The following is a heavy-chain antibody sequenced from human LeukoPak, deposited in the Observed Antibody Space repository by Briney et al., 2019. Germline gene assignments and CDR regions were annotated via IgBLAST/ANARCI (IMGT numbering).Heavy chain of an antibody. CDR1: GFTFSSYE. CDR3: AREEPRIQLWEGYFDY. CDR2: ISSSGSTI. J-gene: IGHJ4*02. D-gene: IGHD5-18*01. Sequence: TGGSLRLSCAASGFTFSSYEMNWVRQAPGKGLEWVSYISSSGSTIYYADSVKGRFTISRDNAKNSLYLQMNSLRAEDTAVYYCAREEPRIQLWEGYFDYWGQGTLVTVSS. V-gene: IGHV3-48*03.